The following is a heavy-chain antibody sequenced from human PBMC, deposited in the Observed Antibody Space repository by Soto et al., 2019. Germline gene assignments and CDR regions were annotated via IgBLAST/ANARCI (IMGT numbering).Heavy chain of an antibody. D-gene: IGHD3-10*01. CDR2: IYSGGYT. Sequence: EVQLVESGGGLIQPGGSLRLSCAVSGFTVSNNYMSWVRQAPGKGLEGVSVIYSGGYTAYGDSVKGRFTISRDNSKNKIFLKKNGRGAADRAVFFRAASPGGGGYWGQGTLVTVSS. CDR3: AASPGGGGY. J-gene: IGHJ4*02. CDR1: GFTVSNNY. V-gene: IGHV3-53*01.